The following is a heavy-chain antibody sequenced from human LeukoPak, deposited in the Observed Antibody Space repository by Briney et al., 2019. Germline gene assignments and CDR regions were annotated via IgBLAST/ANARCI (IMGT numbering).Heavy chain of an antibody. CDR2: INPNSGGT. CDR1: GYTFTGYY. J-gene: IGHJ4*02. D-gene: IGHD1-1*01. V-gene: IGHV1-2*02. Sequence: ASVKVSCKASGYTFTGYYMHWVRQAPGQGLEWMGWINPNSGGTNYAQKFQGRVTMTRETSISTAYRELSRRRSDDTAVYYCARVGGVRAPMRAFDYWGQGTLVTVSS. CDR3: ARVGGVRAPMRAFDY.